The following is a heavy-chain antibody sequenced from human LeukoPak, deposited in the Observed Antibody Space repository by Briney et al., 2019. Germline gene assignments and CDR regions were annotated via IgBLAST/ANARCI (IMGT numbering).Heavy chain of an antibody. D-gene: IGHD3-22*01. J-gene: IGHJ4*02. CDR1: GFTFGSHA. CDR3: ARDGDSGGYYYGPFDN. V-gene: IGHV3-48*04. Sequence: GGSLRPSCEASGFTFGSHAMYWVRQAPGKGLEWISYISSSRRTINYADSVKGRFTISRDNAKNSLYLQMNNLRAEDTAVYYCARDGDSGGYYYGPFDNWGQGTLVTVSS. CDR2: ISSSRRTI.